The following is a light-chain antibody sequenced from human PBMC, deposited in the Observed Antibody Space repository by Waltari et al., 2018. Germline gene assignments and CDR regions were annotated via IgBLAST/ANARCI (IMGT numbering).Light chain of an antibody. Sequence: EIVLTQSPATLSLSPGERATLSCRASQSVSNFLAWYQQKPGQAPRLLIYHAFNRATGIPDRFSGRGSGTDFTLTISSLEPGDSAVYYCQQRANWPPLTFGGGTRVEI. CDR3: QQRANWPPLT. CDR1: QSVSNF. CDR2: HAF. J-gene: IGKJ4*01. V-gene: IGKV3-11*01.